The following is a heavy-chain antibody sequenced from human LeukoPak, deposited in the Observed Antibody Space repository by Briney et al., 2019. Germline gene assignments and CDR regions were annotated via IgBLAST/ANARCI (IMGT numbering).Heavy chain of an antibody. D-gene: IGHD6-19*01. CDR3: ARDRYSSGWQTLYYMDV. J-gene: IGHJ6*03. CDR1: GYTFTGYF. V-gene: IGHV1-69*05. Sequence: ASVKVSCKASGYTFTGYFMHWVRQAPGQGLEWMGGIIPIFGTANYAQKFQGRVTITTDESTSTAYMELSSLRSEDTAVYYCARDRYSSGWQTLYYMDVWGKGTTVTVSS. CDR2: IIPIFGTA.